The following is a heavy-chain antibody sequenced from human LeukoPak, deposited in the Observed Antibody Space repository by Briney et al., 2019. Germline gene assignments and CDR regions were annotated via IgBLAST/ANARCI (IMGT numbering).Heavy chain of an antibody. CDR3: ARKYSSSSLWFDP. J-gene: IGHJ5*02. CDR1: GYTFTSYD. Sequence: ASVKVSCKASGYTFTSYDINWVRQATGQGLGWRGWMNPNSGNTGYAQKFQGRVTMTRNTSISTAYMELSSLRSEDTAVYYCARKYSSSSLWFDPWGQGTLVTVSS. V-gene: IGHV1-8*01. D-gene: IGHD6-6*01. CDR2: MNPNSGNT.